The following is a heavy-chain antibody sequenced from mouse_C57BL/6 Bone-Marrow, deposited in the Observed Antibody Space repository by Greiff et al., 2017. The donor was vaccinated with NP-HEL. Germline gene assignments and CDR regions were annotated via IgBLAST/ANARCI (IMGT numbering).Heavy chain of an antibody. D-gene: IGHD2-4*01. Sequence: VQLQQSGAELVRPGTSVKVSCKASGYAFTNYLIEWVKQRPGQGLEWIGVINPGSGGTNYNEKFKGKATLTADKSSSTAYMQLSSLTSQDSAVYFCARGDDDDGAHWGQGTLVTVSA. CDR2: INPGSGGT. J-gene: IGHJ3*01. V-gene: IGHV1-54*01. CDR3: ARGDDDDGAH. CDR1: GYAFTNYL.